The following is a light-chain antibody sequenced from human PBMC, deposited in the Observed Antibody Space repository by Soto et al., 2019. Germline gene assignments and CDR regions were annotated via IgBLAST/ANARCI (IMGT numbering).Light chain of an antibody. Sequence: ELVLTQSPGTLSLSPGERATLSCRASQSVGGDYLAWYQQKPGQAPRLLIYDAIRRATGIPDRFSGSGSGTDFTLTINRLEPEDFAVYYCQQCTASPRTFGQGTKV. CDR2: DAI. J-gene: IGKJ1*01. V-gene: IGKV3-20*01. CDR3: QQCTASPRT. CDR1: QSVGGDY.